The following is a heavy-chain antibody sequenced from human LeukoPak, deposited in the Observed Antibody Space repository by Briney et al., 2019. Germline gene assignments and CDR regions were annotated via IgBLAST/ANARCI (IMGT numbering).Heavy chain of an antibody. D-gene: IGHD3-10*01. J-gene: IGHJ4*02. V-gene: IGHV3-30*18. CDR2: ISYDGSNK. Sequence: GGSLRLSCAASGFTFSSYGMHWVRQAPGKGLEWVAVISYDGSNKYYADSVKGRFTISRDNSKNTLYLQMNCLRAEDTAVYYCAKDLTIPASGYYYGSGSYHYWGQGTLVTVSS. CDR3: AKDLTIPASGYYYGSGSYHY. CDR1: GFTFSSYG.